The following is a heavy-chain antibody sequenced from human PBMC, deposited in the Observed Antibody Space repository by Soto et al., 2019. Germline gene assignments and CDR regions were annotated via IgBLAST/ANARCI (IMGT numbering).Heavy chain of an antibody. J-gene: IGHJ6*01. CDR3: AGLALIVYDYCSDMD. CDR1: GFTFSGSA. CDR2: IRSKANSYAT. Sequence: EVQLVESGGGLVQPGGSLKLSCAASGFTFSGSAMHWVRQASGKGLEWVGRIRSKANSYATAYAASVKGRFTISRDAAKTKGSSQMTTVTSDERTLECCAGLALIVYDYCSDMD. V-gene: IGHV3-73*02. D-gene: IGHD3-22*01.